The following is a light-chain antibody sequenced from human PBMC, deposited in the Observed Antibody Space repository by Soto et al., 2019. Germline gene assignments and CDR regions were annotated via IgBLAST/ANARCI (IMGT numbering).Light chain of an antibody. CDR2: DAS. J-gene: IGKJ5*01. CDR1: QRISSW. Sequence: DIQMTQSPSTLSASVGDRVTITCRASQRISSWLAWYQQKPGKAPKLLIYDASSLESGVPSRFSGSGSGTEFTLTISSLQPDDFATYYCQQYNSYSTFGQGTRLEN. CDR3: QQYNSYST. V-gene: IGKV1-5*01.